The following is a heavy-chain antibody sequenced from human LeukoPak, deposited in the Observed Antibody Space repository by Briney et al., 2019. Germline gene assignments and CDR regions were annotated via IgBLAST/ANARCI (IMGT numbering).Heavy chain of an antibody. J-gene: IGHJ4*02. D-gene: IGHD3-22*01. Sequence: QPGGSLRLSCAASGFAFSNYGMHWVRQAPGKGLEWVAVISYDGNTEYYADAVKGRFTISRDNSKNTLYLQMNSLRADDTAVYYCAKEISSGYQDYWGQGTLVTVPS. V-gene: IGHV3-30*18. CDR3: AKEISSGYQDY. CDR1: GFAFSNYG. CDR2: ISYDGNTE.